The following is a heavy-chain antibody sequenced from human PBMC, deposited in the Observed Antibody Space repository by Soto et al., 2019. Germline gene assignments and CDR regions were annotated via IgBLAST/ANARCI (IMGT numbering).Heavy chain of an antibody. D-gene: IGHD3-16*02. CDR3: AKALGELSPESYDH. CDR1: GFTFSSYG. V-gene: IGHV3-30*18. J-gene: IGHJ4*02. Sequence: QVQLVESGGGVVQPGRSLRLSCAASGFTFSSYGMHWVRQAPGKGLEWVAIISYEGSNQYYADSVKGRFTISRDNSKNTPDLQMNSLRTEDTAVYYCAKALGELSPESYDHWGQGVLVTVSS. CDR2: ISYEGSNQ.